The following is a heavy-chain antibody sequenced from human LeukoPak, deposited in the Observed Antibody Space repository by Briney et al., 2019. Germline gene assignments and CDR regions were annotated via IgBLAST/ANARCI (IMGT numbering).Heavy chain of an antibody. CDR2: IYHSGST. Sequence: SETLSLTCAASGYSISSGYYWGWIRQPPGKGLEWIGSIYHSGSTYYNPSLKSRVTISVDTSKNQFSLKLSSVTAADTAVYYCARLCCTSCHNLDYWGQGTLVTVSS. V-gene: IGHV4-38-2*01. CDR3: ARLCCTSCHNLDY. J-gene: IGHJ4*02. CDR1: GYSISSGYY. D-gene: IGHD2-2*02.